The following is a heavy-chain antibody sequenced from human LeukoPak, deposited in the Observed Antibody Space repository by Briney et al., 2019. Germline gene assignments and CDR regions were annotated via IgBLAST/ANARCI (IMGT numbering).Heavy chain of an antibody. CDR3: ARDGIYYDDAFDI. J-gene: IGHJ3*02. V-gene: IGHV3-21*01. CDR1: GFMFSGYW. CDR2: ISSSSSYI. D-gene: IGHD3-3*01. Sequence: GGSLRLSCAASGFMFSGYWMSWVRQAPGKGLEWVSSISSSSSYIYYADSVKGRFTISRDNAKNSLYLQMNSLRAEDTAVYYCARDGIYYDDAFDIWGQGTMVTVSS.